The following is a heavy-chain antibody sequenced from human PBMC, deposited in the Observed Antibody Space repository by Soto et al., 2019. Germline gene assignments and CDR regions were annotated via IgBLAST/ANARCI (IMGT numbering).Heavy chain of an antibody. V-gene: IGHV1-69*12. CDR2: IIPIFGTA. D-gene: IGHD3-3*01. CDR3: ASKLFKAGFGVVISQTNYYYSGMDV. CDR1: GGTFSSYA. J-gene: IGHJ6*02. Sequence: QVQLVQSGAEVKKPGSSVKVSCKASGGTFSSYAISWVRQAPGQGLEWMGGIIPIFGTANYAQKFQGRVTITADESTSTAYMEQSSLRSEDTAVYYCASKLFKAGFGVVISQTNYYYSGMDVWGQGTTVTVSS.